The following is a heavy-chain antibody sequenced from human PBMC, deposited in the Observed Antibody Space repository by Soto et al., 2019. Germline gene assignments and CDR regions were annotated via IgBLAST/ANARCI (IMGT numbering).Heavy chain of an antibody. CDR2: INGSGGST. Sequence: EAQLLESGGGLVQPGGSLRLSCAASGFTFSSYAMSWFRQAPGKGLEGVSAINGSGGSTYYPDSVKGRFTISGDNSKNTLYLRMSSLGAEDTVVYYCAKPLTRIVLVITTLDFWGQGTMVTVSS. CDR1: GFTFSSYA. J-gene: IGHJ4*02. V-gene: IGHV3-23*01. CDR3: AKPLTRIVLVITTLDF. D-gene: IGHD3-22*01.